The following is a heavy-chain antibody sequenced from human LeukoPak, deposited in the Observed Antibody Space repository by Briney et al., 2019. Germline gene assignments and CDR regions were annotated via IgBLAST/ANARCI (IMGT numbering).Heavy chain of an antibody. Sequence: GGSLRLSCAASGFTFSSYAMSWVRQAPGKGLEWVSAISGSGGSTYYADSVKGRFTISRDNSKNTLCLQMNSLRAEDTAVYYCARVARGYSYGIDYWGQGTLVTVSS. CDR1: GFTFSSYA. D-gene: IGHD5-18*01. CDR2: ISGSGGST. J-gene: IGHJ4*02. CDR3: ARVARGYSYGIDY. V-gene: IGHV3-23*01.